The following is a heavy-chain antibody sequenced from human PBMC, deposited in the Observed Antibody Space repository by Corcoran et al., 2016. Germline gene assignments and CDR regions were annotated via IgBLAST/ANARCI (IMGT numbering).Heavy chain of an antibody. CDR3: ARSEYYYGSGSYYGY. Sequence: QLQLQESGPGLVKPSETLSLTCTVSGGSISSSSYYWGWIRQPPGKGLEWIGSIYYSGSTYYNPSLKSRVTISVDTSKNQFSLKLSSVTAADTAVYYCARSEYYYGSGSYYGYWGQGTLVTVSS. J-gene: IGHJ4*02. CDR1: GGSISSSSYY. V-gene: IGHV4-39*01. D-gene: IGHD3-10*01. CDR2: IYYSGST.